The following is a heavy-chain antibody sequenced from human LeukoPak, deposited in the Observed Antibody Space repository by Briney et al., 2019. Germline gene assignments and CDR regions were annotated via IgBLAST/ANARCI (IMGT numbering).Heavy chain of an antibody. J-gene: IGHJ4*02. CDR2: ISGSSTYI. Sequence: GGSLRLSCAASGFTFSTYSMNWVRQAPGKGLEWVSSISGSSTYIYYADSVKGRFTISRDNAKNSLCLQMNSLRAEDTAVYYCARTNWNDYWGQGTLVTVPS. V-gene: IGHV3-21*01. CDR3: ARTNWNDY. CDR1: GFTFSTYS. D-gene: IGHD1-20*01.